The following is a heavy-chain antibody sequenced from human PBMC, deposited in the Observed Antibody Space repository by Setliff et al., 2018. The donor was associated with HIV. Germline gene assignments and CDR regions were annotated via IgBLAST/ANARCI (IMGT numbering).Heavy chain of an antibody. CDR3: ARAHSGSYYYYYYMDV. V-gene: IGHV1-18*01. D-gene: IGHD1-26*01. CDR2: ISSYNGNT. Sequence: ASVKVSCKASGYTFTSYGISWVRQAPGQGLEWMGWISSYNGNTNYAQNLQGRVTVTTDTSTSTAYMELRSLRSDDTAVYYCARAHSGSYYYYYYMDVWGKGTTVTVSS. CDR1: GYTFTSYG. J-gene: IGHJ6*03.